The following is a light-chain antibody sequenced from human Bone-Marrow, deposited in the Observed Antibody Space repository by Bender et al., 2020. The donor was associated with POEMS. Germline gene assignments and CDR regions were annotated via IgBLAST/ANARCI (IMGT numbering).Light chain of an antibody. Sequence: QSALTQPASVSGSPGQSITISCTGTSSDVGGYDYVSWYQQHPGKVPRLMIYGVSKRPSGVPDRFSGSKSGNTASLTVSGLQAEDEAVYYCSSYAGTNKVVFGGGTKLTVL. CDR3: SSYAGTNKVV. CDR2: GVS. J-gene: IGLJ2*01. CDR1: SSDVGGYDY. V-gene: IGLV2-8*01.